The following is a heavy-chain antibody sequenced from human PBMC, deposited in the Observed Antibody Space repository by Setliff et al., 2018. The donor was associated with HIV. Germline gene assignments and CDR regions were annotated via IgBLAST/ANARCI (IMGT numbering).Heavy chain of an antibody. CDR1: GGTFSTYA. Sequence: GASVKVSCKASGGTFSTYAISWVRQATGQGLEWMGWMNPHSGNTGYAQKFQGRVTMTRNTSISTAYMELSNLRSEDTAVYYCARRMAARLALEYWGQGTLVTVSS. CDR2: MNPHSGNT. D-gene: IGHD6-6*01. V-gene: IGHV1-8*02. CDR3: ARRMAARLALEY. J-gene: IGHJ4*02.